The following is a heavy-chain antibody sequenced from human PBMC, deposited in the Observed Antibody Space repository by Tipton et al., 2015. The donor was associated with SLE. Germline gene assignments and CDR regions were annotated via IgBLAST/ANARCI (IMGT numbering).Heavy chain of an antibody. Sequence: TLSLTCTLSGGSINSGGYYWGWVRQPAGKGLEWIGYIHYSGTTHDNPSLKSRVTMSVDMSKNQFSLRLTSVTAADTAVYYCARTLGAIAHTVYDAFDIWGQGKMVTVSS. V-gene: IGHV4-61*10. CDR1: GGSINSGGYY. J-gene: IGHJ3*02. CDR3: ARTLGAIAHTVYDAFDI. CDR2: IHYSGTT. D-gene: IGHD1-26*01.